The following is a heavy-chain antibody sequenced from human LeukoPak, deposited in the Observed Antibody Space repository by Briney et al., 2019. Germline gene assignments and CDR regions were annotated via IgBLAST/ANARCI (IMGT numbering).Heavy chain of an antibody. Sequence: PGGSLRLSCAASGFTFSTYAMHWVRQAPGKGLEWVAVISFDGNNKYYAASVKGRFTISRDNSKNTLYLQMSSLRAEDTAVYYGGRDHGRTACYETVNHWGQEPRVTVSS. CDR3: GRDHGRTACYETVNH. CDR1: GFTFSTYA. D-gene: IGHD1-1*01. V-gene: IGHV3-30-3*01. J-gene: IGHJ5*02. CDR2: ISFDGNNK.